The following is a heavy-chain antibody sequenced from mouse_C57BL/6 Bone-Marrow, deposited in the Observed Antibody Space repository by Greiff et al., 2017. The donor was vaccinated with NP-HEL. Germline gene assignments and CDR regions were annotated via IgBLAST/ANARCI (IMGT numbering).Heavy chain of an antibody. V-gene: IGHV1-47*01. CDR3: AIFYYGSSYLAY. CDR1: GYTFTTYP. Sequence: QVQLQHSGAELVKPGASVKMSCKASGYTFTTYPIEWMKQNHGKSLEWIGNFHPYNDDTTYNEKFKGKATLTVEKSSSTVYLELSRLTSDDSAVYYCAIFYYGSSYLAYWGQGTLVTVSA. J-gene: IGHJ3*01. CDR2: FHPYNDDT. D-gene: IGHD1-1*01.